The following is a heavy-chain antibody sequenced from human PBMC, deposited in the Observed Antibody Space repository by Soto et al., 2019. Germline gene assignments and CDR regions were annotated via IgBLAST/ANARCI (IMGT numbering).Heavy chain of an antibody. CDR1: GDSISSSSYY. V-gene: IGHV4-31*03. CDR2: IHYSGNT. D-gene: IGHD6-13*01. Sequence: PSETLSLTCTVSGDSISSSSYYWSWIRQHPGKGLEWIGYIHYSGNTRYNPSLKSRLTISVDTSKNQFSLRLSSLTAADTAVYFCARARVRYSSTRYRYGYCGMDIWGQGTTVTVSS. J-gene: IGHJ6*02. CDR3: ARARVRYSSTRYRYGYCGMDI.